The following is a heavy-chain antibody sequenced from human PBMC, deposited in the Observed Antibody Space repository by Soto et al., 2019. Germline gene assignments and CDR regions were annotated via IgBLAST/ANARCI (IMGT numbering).Heavy chain of an antibody. CDR3: TRGGDPYKTCH. J-gene: IGHJ4*02. CDR2: IYYSGST. Sequence: SETLSLTYTVSGGSISSYYWSWIRQPPGKGLEWIGYIYYSGSTNYNPSLKSRVTISVDTSKNQFSLKLTSVNTADTAIYYCTRGGDPYKTCHWGQGTLVTVSS. D-gene: IGHD2-21*01. V-gene: IGHV4-59*01. CDR1: GGSISSYY.